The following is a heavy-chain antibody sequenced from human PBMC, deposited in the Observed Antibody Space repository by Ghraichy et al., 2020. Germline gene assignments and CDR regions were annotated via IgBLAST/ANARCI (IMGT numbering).Heavy chain of an antibody. D-gene: IGHD6-13*01. CDR2: IYYSGST. V-gene: IGHV4-39*01. J-gene: IGHJ5*02. CDR3: ARHVGSSSFRSRFDP. Sequence: ESLNISCTVSGGSISSSSYYWGWIRQPPGKGLEWIGSIYYSGSTYYNPSLKSRVTISVDTSKNQFSLKLSSVTAADTAVYYCARHVGSSSFRSRFDPWGQGTLVTVSS. CDR1: GGSISSSSYY.